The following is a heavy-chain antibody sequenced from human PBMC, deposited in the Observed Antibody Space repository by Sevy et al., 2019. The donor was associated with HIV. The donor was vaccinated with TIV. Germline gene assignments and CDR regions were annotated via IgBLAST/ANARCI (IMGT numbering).Heavy chain of an antibody. V-gene: IGHV3-48*02. CDR1: GFIFSSYS. Sequence: GGSLRLSCAASGFIFSSYSMNWVRQAPGKGLEWISYISTGSTTIYYAYSVKGRFTVSRENARSSLFLQMNSLRDEDTAVYYCAIDPRDGGDYWGQGTLVTVSS. CDR2: ISTGSTTI. J-gene: IGHJ4*02. D-gene: IGHD3-16*01. CDR3: AIDPRDGGDY.